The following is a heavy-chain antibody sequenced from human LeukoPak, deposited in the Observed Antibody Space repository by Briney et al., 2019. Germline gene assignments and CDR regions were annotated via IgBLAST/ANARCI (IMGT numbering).Heavy chain of an antibody. CDR3: ARDMGGYCSSTSCRFDY. CDR2: IIPILGIA. CDR1: GYTFTGYY. V-gene: IGHV1-69*04. Sequence: SVKVSCKASGYTFTGYYMHWVRQAPGQGLEWMGRIIPILGIANYAQKFQGRVTITADKSTSTAYMELSSLRSEDTAVYYCARDMGGYCSSTSCRFDYWGQGTLVTVSS. D-gene: IGHD2-2*03. J-gene: IGHJ4*02.